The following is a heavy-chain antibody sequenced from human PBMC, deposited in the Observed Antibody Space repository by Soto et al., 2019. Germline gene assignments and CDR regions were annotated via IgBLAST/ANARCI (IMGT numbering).Heavy chain of an antibody. CDR2: ISGSGGST. D-gene: IGHD5-12*01. Sequence: EVQLLESGGGLVQPGGSLRLSCVASGFIFSNYAMNWVRQAPGKGLEWVSAISGSGGSTYYADSVKGRFTISRDNSKNTLYLQMNSLRVEDTAVYYCAKNPAREMATPYGMDVWGQGTTVTVSS. CDR3: AKNPAREMATPYGMDV. V-gene: IGHV3-23*01. CDR1: GFIFSNYA. J-gene: IGHJ6*02.